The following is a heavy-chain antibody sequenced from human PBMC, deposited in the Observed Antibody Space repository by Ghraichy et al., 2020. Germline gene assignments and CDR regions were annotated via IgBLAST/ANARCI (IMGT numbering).Heavy chain of an antibody. CDR2: ISAYNGNT. Sequence: ASVKVSCKASGYTFTSYGISWVRQAPGQGLEWMGWISAYNGNTNYAQKLQGRVTMTTDTSTSTAYMELRSLRSDDTAVYYCARSSLTGDYYYYGMDVWGQGTTVTVSS. CDR1: GYTFTSYG. CDR3: ARSSLTGDYYYYGMDV. V-gene: IGHV1-18*01. J-gene: IGHJ6*02. D-gene: IGHD1-14*01.